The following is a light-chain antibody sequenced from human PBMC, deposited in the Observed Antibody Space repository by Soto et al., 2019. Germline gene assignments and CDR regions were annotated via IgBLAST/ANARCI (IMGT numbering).Light chain of an antibody. Sequence: SVLTQPASVSGSPGQSITISCTGTSSDVGYYNYVSWFQQHPGKAPKLMISEVVNRPSGVSIRFSGSKSGDTASLTITGLQAEDEADYYCSSYAAGSIYVFGTGTKV. CDR3: SSYAAGSIYV. J-gene: IGLJ1*01. V-gene: IGLV2-14*01. CDR1: SSDVGYYNY. CDR2: EVV.